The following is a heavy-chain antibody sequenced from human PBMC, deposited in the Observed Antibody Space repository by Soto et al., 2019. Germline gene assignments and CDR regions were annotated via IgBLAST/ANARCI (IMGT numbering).Heavy chain of an antibody. CDR3: ARGGVSTRTFDY. V-gene: IGHV5-51*01. D-gene: IGHD3-3*01. J-gene: IGHJ4*02. Sequence: GESLKISCKGSGYNFAGYWIAWVRQMPGKGLELMGIIYPSDSDTRYRPSFQGQVTITADKSISSAYLQWSSLRASDTAMYYCARGGVSTRTFDYWGQGTPVTVSS. CDR2: IYPSDSDT. CDR1: GYNFAGYW.